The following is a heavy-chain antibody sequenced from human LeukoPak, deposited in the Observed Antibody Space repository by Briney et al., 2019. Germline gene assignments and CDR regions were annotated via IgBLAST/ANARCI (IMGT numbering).Heavy chain of an antibody. J-gene: IGHJ5*02. CDR3: ARGPRNDL. D-gene: IGHD1-14*01. Sequence: ASVKVSCTTSGYPFTTWEINWVRQAAGQGLEWMGWVHPNSGNTAYAQKFQGRVTMTRDTSISTAYMELSGLRFDDTAVYFCARGPRNDLWGQGTLVTVSS. CDR1: GYPFTTWE. CDR2: VHPNSGNT. V-gene: IGHV1-8*01.